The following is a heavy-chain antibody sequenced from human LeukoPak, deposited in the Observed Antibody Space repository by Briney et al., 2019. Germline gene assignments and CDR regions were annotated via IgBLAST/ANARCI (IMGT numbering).Heavy chain of an antibody. CDR1: GFIFSSYG. D-gene: IGHD6-13*01. CDR3: AKTADIAATGPDY. J-gene: IGHJ4*02. CDR2: IWYDGSNK. Sequence: GRSLRLSCAASGFIFSSYGMHWVRQAPGKGLEWVAVIWYDGSNKYYADSVKGRFTISRDNSKSTLYLQMNSLRAEDTAAYYCAKTADIAATGPDYWGQGTLVTVSS. V-gene: IGHV3-33*06.